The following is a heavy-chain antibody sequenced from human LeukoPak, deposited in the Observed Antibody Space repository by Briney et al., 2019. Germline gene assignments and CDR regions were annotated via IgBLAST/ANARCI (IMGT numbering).Heavy chain of an antibody. CDR3: ARRRYYYGSGSYYPLFDY. CDR1: GGSFSGYY. Sequence: SETLSLTCAVYGGSFSGYYWSWLRQPPGKGLEWLGEINHSGSTNYNPSLKSRVTISVDTSKNQFSLKLSSVTAADTAVYYCARRRYYYGSGSYYPLFDYWGQGTLVTVSS. J-gene: IGHJ4*02. V-gene: IGHV4-34*01. D-gene: IGHD3-10*01. CDR2: INHSGST.